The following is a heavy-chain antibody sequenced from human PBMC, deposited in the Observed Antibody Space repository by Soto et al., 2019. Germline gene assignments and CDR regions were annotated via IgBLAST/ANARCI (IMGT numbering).Heavy chain of an antibody. J-gene: IGHJ4*02. CDR3: AKGHYGDYGIDY. CDR2: ISYGGSNK. CDR1: GFTFSSYG. D-gene: IGHD4-17*01. Sequence: QVQLVESGGGVVQPGRSLRLSCAASGFTFSSYGMHWVRQAPGKGLEWVAVISYGGSNKYYADSVKGRFTISRDNSKNTLYLQMNSLRAEDTAVYYCAKGHYGDYGIDYWGQGTLVTVSS. V-gene: IGHV3-30*18.